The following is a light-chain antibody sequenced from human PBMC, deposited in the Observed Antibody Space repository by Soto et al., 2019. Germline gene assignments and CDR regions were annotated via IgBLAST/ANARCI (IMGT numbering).Light chain of an antibody. CDR3: QQYASSPYT. CDR1: QSVGTS. J-gene: IGKJ2*01. Sequence: EIVLTQSPATLSLSPGERATLSCRASQSVGTSLAWFQQKRGQAPRLLINDGSRRATGIPDRFSGRESGTDFTLTITTLEPEDSAVYFCQQYASSPYTFGQGTKVEIK. CDR2: DGS. V-gene: IGKV3-20*01.